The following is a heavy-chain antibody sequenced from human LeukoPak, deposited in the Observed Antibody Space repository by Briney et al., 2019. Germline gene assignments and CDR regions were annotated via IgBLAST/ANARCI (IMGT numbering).Heavy chain of an antibody. V-gene: IGHV3-30*18. Sequence: GGSLRLSCAASGLTFSSYGMHWVRQAPGKGLDWVAVISNDGSKKYCADSVKGRFTISRDNSKNTLSLQVSSLRAEDTAVYYCAKDRYSYAFEYSDSWGQGTLVTVSS. CDR3: AKDRYSYAFEYSDS. D-gene: IGHD5-18*01. CDR2: ISNDGSKK. J-gene: IGHJ4*02. CDR1: GLTFSSYG.